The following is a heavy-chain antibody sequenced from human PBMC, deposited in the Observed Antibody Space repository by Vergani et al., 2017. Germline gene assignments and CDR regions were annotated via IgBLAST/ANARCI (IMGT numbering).Heavy chain of an antibody. Sequence: VHLVESGGGLVKPGGSLRLSCAASTFTFSNAWMSWVRQVPGKGLEWVGRIKSKTDGGTTDYAASVKGRFTISRDDSKNTLYLQMNSLRAEDTAVYYCARVGVREMATLQAMYYFDYWGQGTLVTVSS. CDR3: ARVGVREMATLQAMYYFDY. V-gene: IGHV3-15*01. CDR1: TFTFSNAW. D-gene: IGHD5-24*01. J-gene: IGHJ4*02. CDR2: IKSKTDGGTT.